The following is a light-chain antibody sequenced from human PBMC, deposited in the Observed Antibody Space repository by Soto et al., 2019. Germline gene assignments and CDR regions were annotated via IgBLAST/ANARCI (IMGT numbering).Light chain of an antibody. V-gene: IGKV1-39*01. CDR2: AAF. J-gene: IGKJ4*01. Sequence: DSQLTQSPSSLSASVGERVTIACRSSQSGSSYLNWYQQKPGKAPKLLIYAAFSMESGVPSRFSGSGSGTESTLSISSLQPEDFAIYFCQQCSNTPNTFGEGTKV. CDR3: QQCSNTPNT. CDR1: QSGSSY.